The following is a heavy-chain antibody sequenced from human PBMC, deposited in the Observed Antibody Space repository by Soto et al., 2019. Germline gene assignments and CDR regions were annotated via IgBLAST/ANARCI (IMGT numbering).Heavy chain of an antibody. CDR3: AKGPLGSGYDRGY. D-gene: IGHD5-12*01. J-gene: IGHJ4*02. V-gene: IGHV3-23*01. CDR1: GFTCSNYV. CDR2: ISASGGST. Sequence: EVQLLDSGGGLVQPGGSLRLSSAASGFTCSNYVMNWVRQAPGKGLDWVSAISASGGSTYYADSVKGRFTISRDNDKNTLYLQMSSLRAEDTAVYYCAKGPLGSGYDRGYWGQGTLVTFSP.